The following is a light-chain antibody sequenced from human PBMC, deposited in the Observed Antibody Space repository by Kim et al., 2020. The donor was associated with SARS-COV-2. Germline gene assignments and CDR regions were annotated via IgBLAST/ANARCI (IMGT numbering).Light chain of an antibody. CDR2: YVS. Sequence: GDKVPITCRASENIDRWLVWYQQKPGKAPKRLFYYVSSLESVVPSRFSGSGSGTEFTLTISSLQPDDFATYFCQQYLSSAPSVSFGAGTKVDIK. CDR3: QQYLSSAPSVS. J-gene: IGKJ3*01. V-gene: IGKV1-5*01. CDR1: ENIDRW.